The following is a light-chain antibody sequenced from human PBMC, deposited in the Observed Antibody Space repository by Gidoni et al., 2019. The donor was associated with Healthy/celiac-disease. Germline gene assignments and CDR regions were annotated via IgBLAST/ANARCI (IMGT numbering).Light chain of an antibody. J-gene: IGKJ3*01. V-gene: IGKV3-15*01. Sequence: EIVMTQSPATLSVSPGERATLSCRASQSVSSSLAWYQQRPGQAPRLLIYGASTRATGLPARFSGSGSGTEFSLTISSLQSEDFAVYYCHQYNKWPFTFXPXTKVDIK. CDR2: GAS. CDR3: HQYNKWPFT. CDR1: QSVSSS.